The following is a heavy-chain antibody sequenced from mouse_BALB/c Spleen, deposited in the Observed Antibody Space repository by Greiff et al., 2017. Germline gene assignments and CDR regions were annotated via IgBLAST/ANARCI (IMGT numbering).Heavy chain of an antibody. CDR3: ARSDYDEGYWYFDV. Sequence: EVQLVESGPGLVKPSQSLSLTCTVTGYSITSDYAWNWIRQFPGNKLEWMGYISYSGSTSYNPSLKSRISITRDTSKNQFFLQLNSVTTEDTATYYCARSDYDEGYWYFDVWGAGTTVTVSS. D-gene: IGHD2-4*01. J-gene: IGHJ1*01. CDR1: GYSITSDYA. CDR2: ISYSGST. V-gene: IGHV3-2*02.